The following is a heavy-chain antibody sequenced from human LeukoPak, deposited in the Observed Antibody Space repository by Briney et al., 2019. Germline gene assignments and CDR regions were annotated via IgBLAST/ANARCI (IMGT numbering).Heavy chain of an antibody. CDR3: ARDTAGIAAAGTQGDY. Sequence: ASVKVSCKASGYTFTGYYMHWVRQAPGQGLEWMGWINPNSGGTNYAQKFQGRVTMTRDTSISTAYMELSRLRSDDTAVYYCARDTAGIAAAGTQGDYWGQGTLVTVSS. CDR1: GYTFTGYY. J-gene: IGHJ4*02. CDR2: INPNSGGT. D-gene: IGHD6-13*01. V-gene: IGHV1-2*02.